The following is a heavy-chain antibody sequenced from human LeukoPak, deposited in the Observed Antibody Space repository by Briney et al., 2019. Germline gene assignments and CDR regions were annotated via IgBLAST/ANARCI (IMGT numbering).Heavy chain of an antibody. CDR3: ARNARGPGDY. D-gene: IGHD2-2*01. CDR1: GLPFSTFW. V-gene: IGHV3-7*01. J-gene: IGHJ4*02. CDR2: INQDGSEE. Sequence: GGSLRLSCAASGLPFSTFWMTWVRQAPGKGLEWVANINQDGSEEYYVDSVKGRFTISRGNAKNSVYLQMNSLRVEDTGIYYCARNARGPGDYWGQGTVVTVSS.